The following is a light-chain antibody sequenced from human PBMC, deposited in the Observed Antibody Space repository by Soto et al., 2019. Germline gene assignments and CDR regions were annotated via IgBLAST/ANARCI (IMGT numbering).Light chain of an antibody. CDR1: QSLSSY. J-gene: IGKJ4*01. CDR2: DAS. Sequence: EIVLTQSPATLSLSPGERATLSCRASQSLSSYLAWYQQNPGQAPRLLIYDASNRAAGIPARFRGSRSGADFTLTISSLEPEDFAIYYCQQRYNWPLTFGGGTKVHIK. V-gene: IGKV3-11*01. CDR3: QQRYNWPLT.